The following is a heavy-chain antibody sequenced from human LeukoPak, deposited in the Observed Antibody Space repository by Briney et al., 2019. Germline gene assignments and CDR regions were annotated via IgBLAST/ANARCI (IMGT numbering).Heavy chain of an antibody. J-gene: IGHJ4*02. CDR1: GFTLSRYG. V-gene: IGHV3-30*02. Sequence: PGGSLRLSCAASGFTLSRYGMHWVRQAPGKGLEWVAFIRYDGSNKYYTDSVRGRFTISRDNSKNTLYLQMNSLRAEDTAVYYCAKVNILTGYSFFDYWGQGTLVTVSS. CDR3: AKVNILTGYSFFDY. CDR2: IRYDGSNK. D-gene: IGHD3-9*01.